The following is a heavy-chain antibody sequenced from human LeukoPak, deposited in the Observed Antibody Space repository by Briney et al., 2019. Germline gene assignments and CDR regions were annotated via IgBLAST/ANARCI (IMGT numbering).Heavy chain of an antibody. J-gene: IGHJ4*02. CDR3: ARVLRAASWRSYDY. CDR2: IYHSGST. CDR1: GGSISSSNW. V-gene: IGHV4-4*02. D-gene: IGHD5-18*01. Sequence: SETLSLTCAVSGGSISSSNWWGWVRQPPGKGLEWIGEIYHSGSTNYNPSLKSRVTISVDKSKNQFSLKLSSVTAADTAVYYCARVLRAASWRSYDYWGQGSLVTVSS.